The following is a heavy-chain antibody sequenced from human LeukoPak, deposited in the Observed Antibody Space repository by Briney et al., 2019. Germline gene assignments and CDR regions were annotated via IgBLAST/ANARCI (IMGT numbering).Heavy chain of an antibody. CDR1: GGSISSGGYY. V-gene: IGHV4-31*11. J-gene: IGHJ4*02. CDR3: ARAVSGRFDY. Sequence: SETLSLTCAVSGGSISSGGYYWSWIRQHPGKGLEWIGYIYYSGSTYYNPSLKSRVTISVDTSKNQFSLRLSSVTAADTAIYYCARAVSGRFDYWGQGTLVTVSS. D-gene: IGHD6-19*01. CDR2: IYYSGST.